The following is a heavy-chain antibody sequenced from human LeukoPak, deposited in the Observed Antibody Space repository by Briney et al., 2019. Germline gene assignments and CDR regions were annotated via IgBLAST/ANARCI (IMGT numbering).Heavy chain of an antibody. CDR2: INPNSGGT. Sequence: ASVKVSCKASGYIFTGYYMHWVRQAPGQGLEWMGWINPNSGGTHYAQKFQGRVTMTRDTSISTAYVELSSLRSDDTAVYFCAREISMVRDVDYWGQGTLVTVSS. CDR3: AREISMVRDVDY. CDR1: GYIFTGYY. D-gene: IGHD3-10*01. J-gene: IGHJ4*02. V-gene: IGHV1-2*02.